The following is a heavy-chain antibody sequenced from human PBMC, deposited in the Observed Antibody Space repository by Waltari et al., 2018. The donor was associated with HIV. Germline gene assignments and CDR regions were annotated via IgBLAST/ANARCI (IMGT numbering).Heavy chain of an antibody. V-gene: IGHV4-39*01. CDR2: IYYTGRA. CDR3: ARHALRVGAAYWNFDL. D-gene: IGHD1-26*01. CDR1: GGSVSSSSHF. J-gene: IGHJ2*01. Sequence: QLQLQESGPGLVKPSETLSLTCTVSGGSVSSSSHFWGWIRKPPGKGLEWVGRIYYTGRAYYNPSLKSRVTISVDTSKNQFSLKVTSVTAADTAVYYCARHALRVGAAYWNFDLWGRGTLVTVSS.